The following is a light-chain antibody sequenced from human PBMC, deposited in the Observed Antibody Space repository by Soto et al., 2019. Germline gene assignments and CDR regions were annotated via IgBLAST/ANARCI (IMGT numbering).Light chain of an antibody. V-gene: IGLV2-14*01. J-gene: IGLJ1*01. Sequence: QSVLTQPASVSGSAGQSIAISCTGSSSDVGIYNYVSWYQQHPVKVPKRIMYEVSSRPSGVSIRFSGSKSGNTASLTISGLQPEDEADYYCSSYTTSSTRVFGTGTKVTVL. CDR1: SSDVGIYNY. CDR3: SSYTTSSTRV. CDR2: EVS.